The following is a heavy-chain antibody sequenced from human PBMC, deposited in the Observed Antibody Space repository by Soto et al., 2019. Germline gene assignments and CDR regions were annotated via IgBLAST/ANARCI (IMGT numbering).Heavy chain of an antibody. D-gene: IGHD4-4*01. Sequence: QVQLQESGPGLVRPSETLSLTCTLSGGSFSPNYWSWLRQPPGKGLEWVGYIYYGWTTSYNPPLKSRVTISLETSKRQFSLRLSSVTAADTVVYYCARLGNYYQSLDPWGPGTLVTVSS. CDR1: GGSFSPNY. CDR3: ARLGNYYQSLDP. CDR2: IYYGWTT. V-gene: IGHV4-59*08. J-gene: IGHJ5*02.